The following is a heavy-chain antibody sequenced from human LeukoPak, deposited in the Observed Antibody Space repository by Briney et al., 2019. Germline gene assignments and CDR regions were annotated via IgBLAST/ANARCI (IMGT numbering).Heavy chain of an antibody. V-gene: IGHV3-23*01. CDR3: AKSLVNWVTYFYY. CDR1: VCSFRRYD. Sequence: GGSLRLSHVSCVCSFRRYDMLWGRQAPGKGLEWVSGISGSGGSTYYADSVKGRFTISRDNSKNTLFLQMNSLRAEDTGVYYGAKSLVNWVTYFYYGGQGTLVTVSS. D-gene: IGHD2-21*01. CDR2: ISGSGGST. J-gene: IGHJ4*02.